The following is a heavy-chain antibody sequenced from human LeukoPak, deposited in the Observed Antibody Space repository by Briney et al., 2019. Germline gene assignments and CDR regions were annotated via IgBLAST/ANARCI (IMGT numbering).Heavy chain of an antibody. V-gene: IGHV1-18*01. CDR2: ISIFSGNT. CDR1: GYPFTSYG. D-gene: IGHD4-11*01. J-gene: IGHJ4*02. Sequence: ASVKVSCKASGYPFTSYGITWVRQAPGQGLEWMGWISIFSGNTKYAQKLQGRVTMTTDTSTNTAYMELRSLRSDDTAVYYCARGTTTVTLYFDYWGQGTLVTVSS. CDR3: ARGTTTVTLYFDY.